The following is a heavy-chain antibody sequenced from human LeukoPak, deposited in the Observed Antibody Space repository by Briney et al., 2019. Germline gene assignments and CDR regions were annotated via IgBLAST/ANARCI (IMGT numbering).Heavy chain of an antibody. CDR3: ARVGLGVYGGDY. Sequence: GGSLRLSCAASGFTFSSYSMNWVRQAPGKGLEWVSYITSSSSTIHYVDSVKGRFTISRDNAKNSVYLQKNSLRAEDTAVYYCARVGLGVYGGDYWGQGALVTVSS. CDR2: ITSSSSTI. J-gene: IGHJ4*02. D-gene: IGHD3-16*01. CDR1: GFTFSSYS. V-gene: IGHV3-48*01.